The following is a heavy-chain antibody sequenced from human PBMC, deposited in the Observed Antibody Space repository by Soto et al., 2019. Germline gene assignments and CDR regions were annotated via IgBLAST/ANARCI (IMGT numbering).Heavy chain of an antibody. V-gene: IGHV4-59*01. Sequence: PLETLSLTCTVSGGSISSYYWSWIRQPPGKGLEWIGYIYYSGSTNYNPSLKSRVTISVDTPKNQFSLKLSSVTAADTAVYYCARGLRTAAAGSRISGYYYYGMDVWGQGTTVTVSS. CDR1: GGSISSYY. CDR3: ARGLRTAAAGSRISGYYYYGMDV. CDR2: IYYSGST. D-gene: IGHD6-13*01. J-gene: IGHJ6*02.